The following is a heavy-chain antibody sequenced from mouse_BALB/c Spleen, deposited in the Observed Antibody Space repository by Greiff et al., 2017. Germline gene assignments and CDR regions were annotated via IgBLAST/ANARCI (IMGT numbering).Heavy chain of an antibody. CDR2: ISYSGST. D-gene: IGHD2-4*01. Sequence: DVKLVESGPSLVKPSQTLSLTCSVTGDSITSGYWNWIRKFPGNKLEYMGYISYSGSTYYNPSLKSRISITRDTSKNQYYLQLNSVTTEDTATYYCARYEGLHHAMDYWGQGTSVTVSS. CDR1: GDSITSGY. J-gene: IGHJ4*01. V-gene: IGHV3-8*02. CDR3: ARYEGLHHAMDY.